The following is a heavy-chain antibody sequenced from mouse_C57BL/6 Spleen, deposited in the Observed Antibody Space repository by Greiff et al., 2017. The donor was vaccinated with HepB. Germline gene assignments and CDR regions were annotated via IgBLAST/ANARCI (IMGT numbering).Heavy chain of an antibody. Sequence: QVQLQPSGAELVRPGASVTLSCKASGYTFTDYEMHWVKQPPVHGLEWIGALDPETGGTAYNEKFKGKATLTADKSSSTAYMELRSLTSEDSAVYFCARGGDYDWFAYWGQGTLVTVSA. J-gene: IGHJ3*01. CDR2: LDPETGGT. V-gene: IGHV1-15*01. D-gene: IGHD2-4*01. CDR3: ARGGDYDWFAY. CDR1: GYTFTDYE.